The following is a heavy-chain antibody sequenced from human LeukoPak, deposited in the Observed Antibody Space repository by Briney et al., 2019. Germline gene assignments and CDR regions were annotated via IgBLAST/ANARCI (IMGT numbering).Heavy chain of an antibody. D-gene: IGHD2-15*01. CDR3: ARSRGIYCSGGSCYVDWFDP. CDR1: GYTFTSYG. J-gene: IGHJ5*02. Sequence: ASVKVSCKASGYTFTSYGISWVRQAPGQGLEWMGWISACNGNTNYAQKLQGRVTMTTDTSTSTAYMELRSLRSDDTAVYYCARSRGIYCSGGSCYVDWFDPWGQGTLVTVSS. V-gene: IGHV1-18*01. CDR2: ISACNGNT.